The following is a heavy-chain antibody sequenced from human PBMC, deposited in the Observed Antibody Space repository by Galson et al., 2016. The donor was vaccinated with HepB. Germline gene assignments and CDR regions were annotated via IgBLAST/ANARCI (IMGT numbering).Heavy chain of an antibody. CDR1: GGTFSRFA. V-gene: IGHV1-69*13. J-gene: IGHJ3*02. CDR3: ARDNEYNDLLTGDRKAVDI. CDR2: IIPIFGNT. D-gene: IGHD3-9*01. Sequence: SVKVSCKASGGTFSRFAITWVRQAPGQGLEWMGGIIPIFGNTNYALKFQGRVTITADESSSTVYMELSSLRPDDTAVYYCARDNEYNDLLTGDRKAVDIWGQGTMVIVSS.